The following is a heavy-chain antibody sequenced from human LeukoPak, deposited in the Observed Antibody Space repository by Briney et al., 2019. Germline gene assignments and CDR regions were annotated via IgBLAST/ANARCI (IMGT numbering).Heavy chain of an antibody. V-gene: IGHV1-69*05. CDR3: ARDMIAARPGAFDI. Sequence: GASVKVPCKASGGTFSSYAISWVRQAPGQGLEWMGGIIPIFGTANYAQKFQGRVTITTDESTSTAYMELSSLRSEDAAVYYCARDMIAARPGAFDIWGQGTMVTVSS. CDR2: IIPIFGTA. J-gene: IGHJ3*02. D-gene: IGHD6-6*01. CDR1: GGTFSSYA.